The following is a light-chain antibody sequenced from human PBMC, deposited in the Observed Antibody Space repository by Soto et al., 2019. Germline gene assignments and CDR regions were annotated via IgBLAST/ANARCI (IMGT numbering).Light chain of an antibody. J-gene: IGKJ3*01. V-gene: IGKV3-11*01. CDR3: QQRSTLPYT. CDR2: DAS. Sequence: EIVLTQSPATLSLSPGERATLSCRASQSVSTYLAWYQQNPGQAPRLLIHDASNRATGIPARFSGSGSGTGFTLTISSLEPEDFAVYYCQQRSTLPYTFGPGTKVDV. CDR1: QSVSTY.